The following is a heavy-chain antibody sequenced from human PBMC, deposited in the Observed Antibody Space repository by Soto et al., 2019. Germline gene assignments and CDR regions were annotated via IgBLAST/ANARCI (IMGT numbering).Heavy chain of an antibody. V-gene: IGHV1-18*01. J-gene: IGHJ4*02. CDR3: ARDVEGHSSGYYRFEY. CDR1: GYTFTSYG. Sequence: QVQLVQSGAEVKKPGASVKVSCKASGYTFTSYGISWVRQAPGQGLEWMGWISAYNGNTNYAQKLQGRVTMTTGTCTRTPYMELGRLRSDGTSVYYCARDVEGHSSGYYRFEYWGQGTLVTVSS. D-gene: IGHD3-22*01. CDR2: ISAYNGNT.